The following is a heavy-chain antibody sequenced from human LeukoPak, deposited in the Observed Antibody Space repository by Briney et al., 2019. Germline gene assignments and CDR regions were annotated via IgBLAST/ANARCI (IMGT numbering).Heavy chain of an antibody. V-gene: IGHV1-69*04. Sequence: SVKVSCKASGGTFSSYAISWVRQAPGQGLEWMGRIIPILGIANYAQKFQGRVTITADKSTSTAYMELSSLRSEDTAVYYCAREGGVYYHGMDVWGQGTTVTVSS. CDR3: AREGGVYYHGMDV. J-gene: IGHJ6*02. CDR1: GGTFSSYA. D-gene: IGHD3-16*01. CDR2: IIPILGIA.